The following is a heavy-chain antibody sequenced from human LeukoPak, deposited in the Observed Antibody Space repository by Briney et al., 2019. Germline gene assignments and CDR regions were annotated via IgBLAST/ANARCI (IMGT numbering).Heavy chain of an antibody. CDR3: ARDPWPRGSYHGNWFDP. J-gene: IGHJ5*02. CDR1: GFTFSSYG. D-gene: IGHD1-26*01. CDR2: ISYDGSNK. Sequence: GRSLRLSCAASGFTFSSYGMHWVRQAPGKGLEWVAVISYDGSNKYYADSVKGRFTISRDNSKNTLYLQMNSLRAEDTAVYYCARDPWPRGSYHGNWFDPWGQGTLVTVSS. V-gene: IGHV3-30*03.